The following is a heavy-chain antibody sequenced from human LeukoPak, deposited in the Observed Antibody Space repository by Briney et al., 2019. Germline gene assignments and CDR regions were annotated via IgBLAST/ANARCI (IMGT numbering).Heavy chain of an antibody. D-gene: IGHD3-3*01. CDR1: GFTFSDYY. V-gene: IGHV3-11*04. J-gene: IGHJ4*02. Sequence: GRSLRLSCAASGFTFSDYYMSWIRQASGKGLEWVSYISSSGSTIYSADSVRGRFTISRDNAKNSLYLQMNSLRAEDMAVYYCARGEHYDFWSALYWGQGTLVTVSS. CDR3: ARGEHYDFWSALY. CDR2: ISSSGSTI.